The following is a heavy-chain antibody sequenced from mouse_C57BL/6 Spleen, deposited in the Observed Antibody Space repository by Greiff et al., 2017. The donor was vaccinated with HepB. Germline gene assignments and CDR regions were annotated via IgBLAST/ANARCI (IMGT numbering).Heavy chain of an antibody. J-gene: IGHJ1*03. CDR1: GFTFSSYA. CDR3: ARDRGDWYFDV. V-gene: IGHV5-4*01. Sequence: EVQGVESGGGLVKPGGSLKLSCAASGFTFSSYAMSWVRQTPEKRLEWVATISDGGSYTYYPDNVKGRFTISRDNAKNNLYLQMSHLKSEETAMYYCARDRGDWYFDVWGTGTTVTVSS. CDR2: ISDGGSYT.